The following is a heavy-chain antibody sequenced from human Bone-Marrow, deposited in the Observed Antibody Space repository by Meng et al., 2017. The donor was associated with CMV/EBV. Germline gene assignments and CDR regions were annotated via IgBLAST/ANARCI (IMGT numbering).Heavy chain of an antibody. D-gene: IGHD1-26*01. Sequence: ASVKVSCKASGYTFTGYFMHWVRQAPGQGLEWMGWINPNSGGTNYAQKLQGRVTMTTDTSTSTAYMELRSLRSDDTAVYYCARGWELRGAYFDYWGQGTLVTVSS. CDR2: INPNSGGT. J-gene: IGHJ4*02. V-gene: IGHV1-2*02. CDR3: ARGWELRGAYFDY. CDR1: GYTFTGYF.